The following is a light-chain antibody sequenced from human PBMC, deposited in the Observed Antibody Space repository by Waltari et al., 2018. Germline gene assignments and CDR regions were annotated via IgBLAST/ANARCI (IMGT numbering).Light chain of an antibody. CDR2: AAS. V-gene: IGKV1-39*01. Sequence: DIQMTQSPSSLSASVGDRVTIPCRASQSISNCLNWYHQRPGKAPQLLIFAASSLQTGVPSRFSGSGSGTDFTLTISSLQPEDFATYYCQQSYTSPQYTFGQGTKLDIK. CDR1: QSISNC. J-gene: IGKJ2*01. CDR3: QQSYTSPQYT.